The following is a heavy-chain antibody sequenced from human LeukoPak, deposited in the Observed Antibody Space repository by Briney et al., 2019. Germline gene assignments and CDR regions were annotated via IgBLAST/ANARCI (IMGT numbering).Heavy chain of an antibody. CDR3: TRGVAISASGWYDTFDY. CDR2: ISTDGSRI. CDR1: GFTFRDYA. J-gene: IGHJ4*02. D-gene: IGHD6-19*01. Sequence: PGGSLRLSCAASGFTFRDYAMYWLRQAPGKGLEYVSVISTDGSRIYYADSVKGRFTISRDNSKNTLYLQMGSLRAEDMAFYYCTRGVAISASGWYDTFDYWGQGALVTVSS. V-gene: IGHV3-64*02.